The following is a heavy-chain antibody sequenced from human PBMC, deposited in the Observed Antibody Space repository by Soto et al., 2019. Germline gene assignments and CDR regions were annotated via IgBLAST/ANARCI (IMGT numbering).Heavy chain of an antibody. Sequence: EVQLVESGGVVVQPGGSLRLSCAASGFTFDDYTMHWVRQAPGKGLEWVSLISWDGGSTYYADSVKGRFTISRDNSKNSLYLQMNSLNTEDSALYYCAIVYGGRYSSSSQRSQDYYYYCMDVWGQGTTVTVSS. CDR1: GFTFDDYT. J-gene: IGHJ6*02. CDR2: ISWDGGST. CDR3: AIVYGGRYSSSSQRSQDYYYYCMDV. D-gene: IGHD6-6*01. V-gene: IGHV3-43*01.